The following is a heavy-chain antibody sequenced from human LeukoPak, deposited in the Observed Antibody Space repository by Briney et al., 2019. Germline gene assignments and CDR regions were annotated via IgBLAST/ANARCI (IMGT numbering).Heavy chain of an antibody. Sequence: GGSLRLSCVASGFTFSSYAMSWVRQAPGKGLEWVSGIYGGGITTHYADSVKGRFTISRDNSKNTLYLEMNSLRAEDTAVYYCAQDYGRDGEGTMFDYWGQGILVTVSS. CDR1: GFTFSSYA. V-gene: IGHV3-23*01. CDR3: AQDYGRDGEGTMFDY. J-gene: IGHJ4*02. CDR2: IYGGGITT. D-gene: IGHD3-10*01.